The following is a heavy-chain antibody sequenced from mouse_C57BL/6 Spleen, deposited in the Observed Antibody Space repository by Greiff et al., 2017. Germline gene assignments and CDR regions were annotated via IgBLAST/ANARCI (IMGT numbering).Heavy chain of an antibody. Sequence: QVQLQQPGAELVKPGASVKLSCKASGYTFTSYWMHWVKQRPGQGLEWIGMIHPNSGSTNYNEKFKSKATLPVDKSSSTAYMQLSSLTSEDSAVYYCARYPGYYFDYWGQGTTLTVSS. V-gene: IGHV1-64*01. CDR1: GYTFTSYW. J-gene: IGHJ2*01. CDR2: IHPNSGST. CDR3: ARYPGYYFDY.